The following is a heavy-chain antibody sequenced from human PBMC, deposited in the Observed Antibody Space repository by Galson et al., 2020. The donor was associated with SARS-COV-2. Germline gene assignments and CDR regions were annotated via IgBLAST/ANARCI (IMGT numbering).Heavy chain of an antibody. Sequence: GGSLRLSCAASGFTFSSYSMNWVRQAPGQGLEWVSYISNSSRTIYYADSVKGRFTISRDNAKNSLYLHMNSLRADDTAVYYCARLSSLDYWGQGTLVTVSS. CDR1: GFTFSSYS. J-gene: IGHJ4*02. CDR3: ARLSSLDY. V-gene: IGHV3-48*01. D-gene: IGHD6-13*01. CDR2: ISNSSRTI.